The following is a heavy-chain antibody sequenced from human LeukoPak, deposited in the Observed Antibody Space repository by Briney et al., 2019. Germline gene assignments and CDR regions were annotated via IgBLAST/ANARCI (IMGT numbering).Heavy chain of an antibody. Sequence: PGGSLRFSCAASGFTFSSYSMNWVRQAPGKGLEWVSSISSSSSYIYYADSVKGRFTISRDNAKNSLYLQMNSLRAEDTAVYYCARGYDSSGYLDYWGQGTLVTVSS. CDR2: ISSSSSYI. V-gene: IGHV3-21*04. D-gene: IGHD3-22*01. J-gene: IGHJ4*02. CDR3: ARGYDSSGYLDY. CDR1: GFTFSSYS.